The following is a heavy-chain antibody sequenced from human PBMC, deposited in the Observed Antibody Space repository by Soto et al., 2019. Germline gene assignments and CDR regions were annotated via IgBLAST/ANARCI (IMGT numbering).Heavy chain of an antibody. Sequence: QVQLVQSGAEVKKPGASVKVSCKASGYIFTSYAMHWVRQAPGQRLEWMGWINAGNGNTKYSQKFQGRVTITRDTSASTAYMELSSLRSEDTAVYYCARLRITFGGVIVITAFDIWGQGTMVTVSS. D-gene: IGHD3-16*02. CDR1: GYIFTSYA. CDR2: INAGNGNT. J-gene: IGHJ3*02. V-gene: IGHV1-3*01. CDR3: ARLRITFGGVIVITAFDI.